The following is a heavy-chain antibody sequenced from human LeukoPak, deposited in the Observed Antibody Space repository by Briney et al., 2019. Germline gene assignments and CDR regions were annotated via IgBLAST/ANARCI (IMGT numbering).Heavy chain of an antibody. Sequence: ASVKVSCKASGGTFSSYAISWVRQAPGQGLEWMGRIIPIFGTANYAQKFQGRVTITTDESTSTAYMELSSLRSEDTAVYYCARGQWELRAFDYWGQGTLVTVSS. CDR2: IIPIFGTA. CDR1: GGTFSSYA. CDR3: ARGQWELRAFDY. D-gene: IGHD1-26*01. J-gene: IGHJ4*02. V-gene: IGHV1-69*05.